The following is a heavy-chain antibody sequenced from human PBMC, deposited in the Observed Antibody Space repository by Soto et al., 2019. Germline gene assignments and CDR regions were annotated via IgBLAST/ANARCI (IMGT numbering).Heavy chain of an antibody. CDR3: AREFSAGKGSPPDF. J-gene: IGHJ4*02. Sequence: GSLRLSCAASGFTFSSFAMSWVRQAPGKGLDWVSAISGSGGSTYSADSVKGRFTISRDNSKNTLYLQMSSLRAEDTAVYCAREFSAGKGSPPDFWGQGSLVTVSS. V-gene: IGHV3-23*01. D-gene: IGHD6-13*01. CDR2: ISGSGGST. CDR1: GFTFSSFA.